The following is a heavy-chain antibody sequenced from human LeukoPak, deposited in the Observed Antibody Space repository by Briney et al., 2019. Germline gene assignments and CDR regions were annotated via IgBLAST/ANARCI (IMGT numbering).Heavy chain of an antibody. CDR3: ARRGPDSSGLRMDV. J-gene: IGHJ6*04. CDR1: GFTVSSNY. V-gene: IGHV3-53*01. Sequence: GGSLRLSCAASGFTVSSNYMNWVRQAPGKGLEWDSVVDYSGNTYYADSVKGRFTISRHNSNNTLSLQMHSLTAEDTAVYYCARRGPDSSGLRMDVWGKGTTVTVSS. D-gene: IGHD5-18*01. CDR2: VDYSGNT.